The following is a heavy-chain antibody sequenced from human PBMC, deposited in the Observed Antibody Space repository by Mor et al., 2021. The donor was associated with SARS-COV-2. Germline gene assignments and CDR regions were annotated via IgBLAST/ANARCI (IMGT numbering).Heavy chain of an antibody. CDR2: INHRGST. Sequence: WIGEINHRGSTNNNPSLKSRVTISVDTSKNQFSLKLSSVTAADTAVYYCARFSGSGSFLDSWGQGTLVTVSS. CDR3: ARFSGSGSFLDS. J-gene: IGHJ4*02. V-gene: IGHV4-34*01. D-gene: IGHD3-10*01.